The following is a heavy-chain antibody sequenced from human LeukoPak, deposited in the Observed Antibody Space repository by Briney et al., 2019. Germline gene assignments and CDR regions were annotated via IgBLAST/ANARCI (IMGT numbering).Heavy chain of an antibody. Sequence: GGSLRLSCAASGFTFSSYAMHWVRQAPGKGLEWVAVISYDGSNKYYADSVKGRFTISRDNSKNTLYLQMNSLRAEDTAVYYCARDGLDTAMVLATFDYWGQGTLVTVSS. CDR3: ARDGLDTAMVLATFDY. CDR1: GFTFSSYA. CDR2: ISYDGSNK. J-gene: IGHJ4*02. V-gene: IGHV3-30-3*01. D-gene: IGHD5-18*01.